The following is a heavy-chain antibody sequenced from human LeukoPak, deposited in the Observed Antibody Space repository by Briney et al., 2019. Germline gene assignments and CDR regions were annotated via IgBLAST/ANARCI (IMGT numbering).Heavy chain of an antibody. J-gene: IGHJ4*02. CDR2: INHSGST. Sequence: SGTLSLTRAVYGGSFSGYYWSCVREPPGKGLEWMGEINHSGSTNYNPSLKSRVTISVDTSKSQLSLKLSSVTAADTAVYYCASAAVAGTRDYWGQGTLVTVSS. CDR3: ASAAVAGTRDY. CDR1: GGSFSGYY. V-gene: IGHV4-34*01. D-gene: IGHD6-19*01.